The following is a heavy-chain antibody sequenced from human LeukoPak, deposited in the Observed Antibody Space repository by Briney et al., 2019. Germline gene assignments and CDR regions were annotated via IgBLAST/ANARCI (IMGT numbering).Heavy chain of an antibody. Sequence: PGGSLRLSCAASGFTFSSYGMHWVRQAPGKGLEWVAVIWYDGSNKYYADSVKGRFTISRDNSKNTLYLQMNSLRAEDTAVYYCARDSYYDSSGYYLGYWGQGTLVTVSS. CDR1: GFTFSSYG. CDR3: ARDSYYDSSGYYLGY. CDR2: IWYDGSNK. V-gene: IGHV3-33*01. J-gene: IGHJ4*02. D-gene: IGHD3-22*01.